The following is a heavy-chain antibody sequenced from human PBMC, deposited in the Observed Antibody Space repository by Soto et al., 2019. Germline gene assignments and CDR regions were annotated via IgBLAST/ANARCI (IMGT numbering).Heavy chain of an antibody. J-gene: IGHJ4*02. V-gene: IGHV3-53*01. CDR1: EFTVSSNY. CDR3: ASQRYSGSNAPFDY. CDR2: IYSGGST. D-gene: IGHD1-26*01. Sequence: GGSLRLSCAASEFTVSSNYMSWVRQAPGKGLEWVSVIYSGGSTYYADSVKGRFTISRDSSKNTLYLQMNSLRAEDTAVYYCASQRYSGSNAPFDYWGQGTLVTVSS.